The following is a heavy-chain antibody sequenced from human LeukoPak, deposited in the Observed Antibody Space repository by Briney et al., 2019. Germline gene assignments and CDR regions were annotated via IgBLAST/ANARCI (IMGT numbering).Heavy chain of an antibody. CDR2: ISAYNGNT. J-gene: IGHJ4*02. D-gene: IGHD2-15*01. V-gene: IGHV1-18*01. CDR3: AREWADGCSGGSCYTFGY. CDR1: GYTFTSYG. Sequence: ASVKVSCKASGYTFTSYGISWVRQAPGQGLEWMGWISAYNGNTNYAQKLQGRVTMTTDTSTSTAYMELRSLRSDDTAVYYCAREWADGCSGGSCYTFGYWGQGTLVTVSS.